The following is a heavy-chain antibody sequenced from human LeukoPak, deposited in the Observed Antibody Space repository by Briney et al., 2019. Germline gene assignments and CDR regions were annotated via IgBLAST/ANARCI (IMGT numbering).Heavy chain of an antibody. J-gene: IGHJ6*02. CDR2: IHYNGNT. D-gene: IGHD1-26*01. CDR1: DGSINSYY. Sequence: PSETLSLTCSVSDGSINSYYWNWIRRPPGKGPEWIGYIHYNGNTNYSPSLKSRVTMSVDTSKNLFSLKVSSVTAADTAVYYCARGRSNYYGMDVWGQGTTVTVSS. V-gene: IGHV4-59*01. CDR3: ARGRSNYYGMDV.